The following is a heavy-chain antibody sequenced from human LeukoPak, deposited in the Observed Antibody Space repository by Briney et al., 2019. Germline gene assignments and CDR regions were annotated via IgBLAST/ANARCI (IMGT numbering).Heavy chain of an antibody. CDR1: GFTFGSYG. CDR3: ARDATETRILVVAKDYPDF. V-gene: IGHV3-48*04. D-gene: IGHD3-22*01. CDR2: ISYSSSIT. Sequence: GGSLRLSCAGSGFTFGSYGMNWVRQAPGKGLEWISFISYSSSITYYADSVKGRFAISRDNAKSSLYLEMKSLRVEDTAMYYCARDATETRILVVAKDYPDFWGQGVQVTVSS. J-gene: IGHJ4*02.